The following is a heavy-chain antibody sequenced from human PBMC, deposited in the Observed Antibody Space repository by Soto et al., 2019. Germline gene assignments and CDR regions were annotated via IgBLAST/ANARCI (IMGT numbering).Heavy chain of an antibody. CDR2: IYYSGST. D-gene: IGHD1-1*01. Sequence: PSETLSLTCTVSGCSISSYYWSWIRQHPGKGLEWIGYIYYSGSTYYNPSLKSRVTISVDTSKNQFSLKLSSVTAADTAVYYCARERTTHRVWFDPWGQGTLVTVSS. J-gene: IGHJ5*02. CDR1: GCSISSYY. V-gene: IGHV4-59*06. CDR3: ARERTTHRVWFDP.